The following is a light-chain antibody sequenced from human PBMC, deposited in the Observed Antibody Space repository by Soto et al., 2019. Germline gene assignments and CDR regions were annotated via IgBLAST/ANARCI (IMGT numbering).Light chain of an antibody. CDR1: QSISSW. CDR2: DAS. J-gene: IGKJ1*01. Sequence: DIQMTQSPSTLSASVGDRVTITCRASQSISSWLAWYQQKPGKAPKLLIYDASSLESGVPSRFSGSGSGTEFTLPISSLQADDFATYYCQQYNSYSRRTFGQGTKVEIK. V-gene: IGKV1-5*01. CDR3: QQYNSYSRRT.